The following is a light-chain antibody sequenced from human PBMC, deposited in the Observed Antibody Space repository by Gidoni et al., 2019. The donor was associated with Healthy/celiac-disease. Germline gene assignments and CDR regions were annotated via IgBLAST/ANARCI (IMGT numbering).Light chain of an antibody. CDR3: SSYTSSSTVV. CDR2: EVS. CDR1: SSDVGGANY. J-gene: IGLJ2*01. Sequence: QSALTHPAPVSVSPGQSLTISCTGTSSDVGGANYVSWYHKHPGKAPKLMIYEVSNRPSGVSNRFPGSNSGNTASLTISGLQVEDEADYYCSSYTSSSTVVFGGGTKLTVL. V-gene: IGLV2-14*01.